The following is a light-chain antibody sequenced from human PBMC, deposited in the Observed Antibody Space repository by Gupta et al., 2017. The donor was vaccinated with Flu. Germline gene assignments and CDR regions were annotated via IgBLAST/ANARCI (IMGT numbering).Light chain of an antibody. CDR3: QHSNSYPPV. CDR2: AAS. J-gene: IGKJ3*01. V-gene: IGKV1-12*01. CDR1: QGISNW. Sequence: DIQMTQPPSSVSASVGDRVTITCRASQGISNWLAWYQQKPGEAPRLLIYAASSLQSGVPSRFSGSGSGTDFTLVISSLQPEDFATYYCQHSNSYPPVFGPGTKVDIK.